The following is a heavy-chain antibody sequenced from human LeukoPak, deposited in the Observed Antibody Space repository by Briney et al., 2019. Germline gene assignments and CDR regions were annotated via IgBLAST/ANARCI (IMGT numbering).Heavy chain of an antibody. CDR1: GFTFSDYY. V-gene: IGHV3-11*06. J-gene: IGHJ6*03. CDR3: ARGRRYCSSTSCPYYYYYMDV. D-gene: IGHD2-2*01. Sequence: GSLRLSCAASGFTFSDYYMSWIRQAPGKGLEWVSSISSSSSYIYYADSVKGRFTISRDNAKNSLYLQMNSLRAEDTAVYYCARGRRYCSSTSCPYYYYYMDVWGKGTTVTVSS. CDR2: ISSSSSYI.